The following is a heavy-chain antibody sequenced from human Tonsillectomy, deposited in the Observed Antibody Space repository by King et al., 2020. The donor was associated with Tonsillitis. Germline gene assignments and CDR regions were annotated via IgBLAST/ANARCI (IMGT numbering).Heavy chain of an antibody. CDR1: GFTFSNAW. J-gene: IGHJ6*02. D-gene: IGHD3-10*01. Sequence: VQLVESGGGLVKPGGSLRLSCAASGFTFSNAWMAWVRQGPEKGLEWVGRIKSRPDGGTTDYAAFGKGRFTISRDDSKNTLYLQMNSLKTEDTAVYYCTTEWRVYFYESGSYYKGPGDVWGQGTTVTVSS. CDR2: IKSRPDGGTT. CDR3: TTEWRVYFYESGSYYKGPGDV. V-gene: IGHV3-15*01.